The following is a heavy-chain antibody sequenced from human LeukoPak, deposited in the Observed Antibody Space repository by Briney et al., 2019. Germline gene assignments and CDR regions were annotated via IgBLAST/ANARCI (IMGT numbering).Heavy chain of an antibody. CDR2: INHSGST. D-gene: IGHD3-10*01. CDR1: GGSFSGYY. J-gene: IGHJ4*02. CDR3: ARGGDRSFDY. Sequence: SETLSLTCAVYGGSFSGYYWSWVRQPPGKGLEWIGEINHSGSTNYNPSLKSRVTISVDKAKNQFSLNLNSVTAADTAVYYCARGGDRSFDYWGQGTLVTVSS. V-gene: IGHV4-34*01.